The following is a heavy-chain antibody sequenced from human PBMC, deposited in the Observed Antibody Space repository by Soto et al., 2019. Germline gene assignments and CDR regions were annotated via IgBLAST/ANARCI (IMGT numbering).Heavy chain of an antibody. J-gene: IGHJ6*03. V-gene: IGHV2-5*02. Sequence: QITLRESGPTLVKPTQTLTLTCTFSGFSLSTSGVGVGWIREPPGKALEWLALIYWDDDKRYSPSLKSRLTITKDTYKNQVVLTMTNMDPVDTATYYCAHKAVVPAAMGYYYYYMDVWGKGTTVTVSS. D-gene: IGHD2-2*01. CDR1: GFSLSTSGVG. CDR2: IYWDDDK. CDR3: AHKAVVPAAMGYYYYYMDV.